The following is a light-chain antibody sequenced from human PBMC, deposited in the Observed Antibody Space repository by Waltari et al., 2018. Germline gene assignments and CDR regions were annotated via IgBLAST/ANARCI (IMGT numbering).Light chain of an antibody. V-gene: IGLV2-14*01. J-gene: IGLJ3*02. CDR3: SSYTSSSFLV. Sequence: QSALTQPASVSGSPGQSITLSCTGTSSAVGGYNYVSWYQQHPGKAPKLMIYDVSNRPSVVSNRFSGSKSGNTASLTISGLQAEDEADYYCSSYTSSSFLVFGGGTKLTVL. CDR1: SSAVGGYNY. CDR2: DVS.